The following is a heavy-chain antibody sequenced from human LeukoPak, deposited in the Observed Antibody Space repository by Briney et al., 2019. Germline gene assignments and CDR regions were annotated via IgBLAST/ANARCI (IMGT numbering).Heavy chain of an antibody. J-gene: IGHJ3*02. CDR2: IYYSGST. CDR1: GGSISSSSYY. D-gene: IGHD1-1*01. Sequence: SETLSLTCTVSGGSISSSSYYWGWIRQPPGKGLEWIGSIYYSGSTYYNPSLKSRVTISVDTSKSQFSLKLSSVTAADTAVYYCARPRLGTRAFDIWGQGTMVTVSS. V-gene: IGHV4-39*01. CDR3: ARPRLGTRAFDI.